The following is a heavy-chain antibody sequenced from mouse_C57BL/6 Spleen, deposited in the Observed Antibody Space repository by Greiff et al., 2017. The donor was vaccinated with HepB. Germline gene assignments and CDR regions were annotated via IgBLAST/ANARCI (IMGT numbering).Heavy chain of an antibody. CDR1: GYSITSGYY. D-gene: IGHD2-2*01. CDR3: ARVDGYDWYFDV. J-gene: IGHJ1*03. CDR2: ISYDGSN. Sequence: EVQLQQSGPGLVKPSQSLSLTCSVTGYSITSGYYWNWIRQFPGNKLEWMGYISYDGSNNYNPSLKNRISITRDTSKNQFFLKLNSVTTEDTATYYCARVDGYDWYFDVWGTGTTVTVSS. V-gene: IGHV3-6*01.